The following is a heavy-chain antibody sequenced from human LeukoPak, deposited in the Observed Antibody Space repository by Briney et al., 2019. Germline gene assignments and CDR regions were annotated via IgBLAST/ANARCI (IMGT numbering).Heavy chain of an antibody. D-gene: IGHD3-10*01. CDR1: GGSFSGYY. V-gene: IGHV4-4*07. CDR2: IYTSGST. J-gene: IGHJ6*03. CDR3: ARDHPLLWFGELHYYYYYMDV. Sequence: PSETLSLTCAVYGGSFSGYYWSWIRQPAGKGLEWIGRIYTSGSTNYNPSLKSRVTMSVDTSKNQFSLKLSSVTAADTAVYYCARDHPLLWFGELHYYYYYMDVWGKGTTVTISS.